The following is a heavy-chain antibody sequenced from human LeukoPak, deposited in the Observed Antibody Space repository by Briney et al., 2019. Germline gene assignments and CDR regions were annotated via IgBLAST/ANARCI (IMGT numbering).Heavy chain of an antibody. D-gene: IGHD3-22*01. CDR3: ARDRYDSSGYNSYYYYYGMDI. CDR2: IYYSGST. V-gene: IGHV4-59*01. CDR1: GGSISSYY. Sequence: PSETLSLTCTVSGGSISSYYWSWIRQPPGKGLEWIGYIYYSGSTNYNPSLKSRVTISVDTSKNQFSLKLSSVTAADTAVYYCARDRYDSSGYNSYYYYYGMDIWGQGTTVTVSS. J-gene: IGHJ6*02.